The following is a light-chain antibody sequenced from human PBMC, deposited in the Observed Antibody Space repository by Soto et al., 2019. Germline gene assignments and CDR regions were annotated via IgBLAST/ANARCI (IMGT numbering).Light chain of an antibody. CDR3: QQYGSSPYT. V-gene: IGKV3-20*01. CDR2: GAS. J-gene: IGKJ2*01. CDR1: QSVSSSC. Sequence: EIVLTQSPGTLSLSPGERATLSCRASQSVSSSCLAWYQQKPGQAPRLLIYGASSRATGIPDRFSGSGSGTDFTLTISRLEPEDFAVYYCQQYGSSPYTFGQGTKVDIK.